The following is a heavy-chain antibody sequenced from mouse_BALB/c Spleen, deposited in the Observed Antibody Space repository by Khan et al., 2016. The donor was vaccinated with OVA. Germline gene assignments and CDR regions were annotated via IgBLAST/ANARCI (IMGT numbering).Heavy chain of an antibody. D-gene: IGHD1-1*01. CDR1: GYSITSGYA. CDR2: ISYSGVT. V-gene: IGHV3-2*02. Sequence: VQLQESGPGLVKPSQSLSLTCTVTGYSITSGYAWNWIRQFPGNKLEWMGYISYSGVTSYTPSLKSRISITRYTSKNQFFLQLNSVTTDDTATYYWASANYYGYFFEYWGQGTPLTVSS. CDR3: ASANYYGYFFEY. J-gene: IGHJ2*01.